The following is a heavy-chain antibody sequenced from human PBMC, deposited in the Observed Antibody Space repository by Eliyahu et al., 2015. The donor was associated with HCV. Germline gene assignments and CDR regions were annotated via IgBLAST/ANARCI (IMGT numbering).Heavy chain of an antibody. CDR3: ASCIAVADALKYYYYGMDV. CDR1: GGTFSSYA. V-gene: IGHV1-69*01. Sequence: QVQLVQSGAEVKKPGSSVKVSCKASGGTFSSYAISWVRQAPGQGLEWMGGIIPIFGTANYAQKFQGRVTITADESTSTAYMELSSLRSEDTAVYYCASCIAVADALKYYYYGMDVWGQGTTVTVSS. CDR2: IIPIFGTA. J-gene: IGHJ6*02. D-gene: IGHD6-19*01.